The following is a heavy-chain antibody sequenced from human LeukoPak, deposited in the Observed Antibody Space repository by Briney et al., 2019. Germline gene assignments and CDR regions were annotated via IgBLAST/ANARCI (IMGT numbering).Heavy chain of an antibody. J-gene: IGHJ4*02. CDR3: ARDLTARGSFDY. CDR2: NYPAGDT. V-gene: IGHV4-4*07. CDR1: GVSVTNYY. Sequence: PSETLSLTCSVSGVSVTNYYWSWVRQPAGKRLEWIGRNYPAGDTIYNPSLKSRVPISVDLSKNHLSLKLTSVTAADAAVYYCARDLTARGSFDYWGQGILVSVSS. D-gene: IGHD3-16*01.